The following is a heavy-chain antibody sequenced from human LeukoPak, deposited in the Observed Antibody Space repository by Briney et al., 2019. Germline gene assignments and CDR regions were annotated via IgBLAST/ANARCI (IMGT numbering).Heavy chain of an antibody. J-gene: IGHJ4*02. D-gene: IGHD1-26*01. CDR3: ARGNPKEYVGY. V-gene: IGHV4-39*07. CDR2: IYYSGST. CDR1: GGSISSSSYY. Sequence: SETLSLTCTVSGGSISSSSYYWGWIRQPPGKGLEWIGSIYYSGSTYYNPSLKSRVTISVDTSKNQFSLKLSSVTAADTAVYYCARGNPKEYVGYWGQGTLVTVSS.